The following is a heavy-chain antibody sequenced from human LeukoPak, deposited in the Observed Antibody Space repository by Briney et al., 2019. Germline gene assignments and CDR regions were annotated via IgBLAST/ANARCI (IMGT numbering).Heavy chain of an antibody. J-gene: IGHJ4*02. CDR1: GGSISSYY. CDR3: ARDGTWIQLWFFDY. CDR2: IYYSGST. D-gene: IGHD5-18*01. V-gene: IGHV4-59*01. Sequence: SETLSLTCTVSGGSISSYYWSWIRQPPRKGLEWIGYIYYSGSTNYNPSLKSRVTISVDTSKNQFSLKLSSVTAADTAVYYCARDGTWIQLWFFDYWGQGTLVTVSS.